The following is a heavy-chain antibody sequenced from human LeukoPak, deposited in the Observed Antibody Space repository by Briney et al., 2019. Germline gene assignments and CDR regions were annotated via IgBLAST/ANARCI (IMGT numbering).Heavy chain of an antibody. J-gene: IGHJ3*01. CDR3: AELGITMIGGV. CDR2: ISSSGSTI. D-gene: IGHD3-10*02. Sequence: PGGSLRLSCVASGSSFSSYEMNWVRQAPGKGLEWVSYISSSGSTIYYADSVKGRFTISRDNAKNSLYLQMNSLRAEDTAVYYCAELGITMIGGVWGQGAMVTVSS. V-gene: IGHV3-48*03. CDR1: GSSFSSYE.